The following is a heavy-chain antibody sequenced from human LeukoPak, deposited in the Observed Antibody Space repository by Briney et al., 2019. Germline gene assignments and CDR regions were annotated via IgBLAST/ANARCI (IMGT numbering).Heavy chain of an antibody. V-gene: IGHV3-30*03. CDR3: ARDPPYYYDSSGQVDY. D-gene: IGHD3-22*01. CDR2: ISYDGSKK. Sequence: GGSLRLSCAASGFTFSSYGMHWVRQAPGKGLEWVAVISYDGSKKYYADSVKGRFTISRDNSKNTLYLQMNSLRAEDTAVYYCARDPPYYYDSSGQVDYWGQGTLVTVSS. J-gene: IGHJ4*02. CDR1: GFTFSSYG.